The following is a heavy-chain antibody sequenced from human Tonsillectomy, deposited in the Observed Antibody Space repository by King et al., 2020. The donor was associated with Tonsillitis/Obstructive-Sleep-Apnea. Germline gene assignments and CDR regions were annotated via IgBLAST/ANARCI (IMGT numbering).Heavy chain of an antibody. CDR2: INHSGRT. J-gene: IGHJ4*02. Sequence: VQLQQWGAGLLKPSETLSLTCAVYGGSFSGYYWSWIRQPPGKGLEWIGEINHSGRTNYNPSLKSRVTISVDTSKNQFSLKLSSVTAADTAVYYCARAKKAIGYCSGGSCYSGVAYWGQGTLVTVSS. CDR3: ARAKKAIGYCSGGSCYSGVAY. V-gene: IGHV4-34*01. CDR1: GGSFSGYY. D-gene: IGHD2-15*01.